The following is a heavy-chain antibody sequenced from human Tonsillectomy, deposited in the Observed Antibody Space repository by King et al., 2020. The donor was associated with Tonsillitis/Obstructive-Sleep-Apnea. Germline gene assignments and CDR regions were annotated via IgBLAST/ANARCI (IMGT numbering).Heavy chain of an antibody. CDR1: GYSFTSYW. J-gene: IGHJ4*02. V-gene: IGHV5-51*01. D-gene: IGHD3-10*01. CDR3: ARRLWFRESYYFDY. Sequence: QLVQSGAEVKKPGESLKISCKGSGYSFTSYWIGWVRQMPGKGLEWMGICDPGDSDTSYSPSFQGQGTISADKSISTAYLQWSSLKAADTAMYYCARRLWFRESYYFDYWGQGTLVTVSS. CDR2: CDPGDSDT.